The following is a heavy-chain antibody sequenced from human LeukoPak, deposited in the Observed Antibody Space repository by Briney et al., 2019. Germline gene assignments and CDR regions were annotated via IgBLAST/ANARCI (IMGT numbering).Heavy chain of an antibody. D-gene: IGHD5-18*01. CDR2: ISYDGSNK. CDR1: GFTFSSYG. Sequence: GGSLRLSCAASGFTFSSYGMHWVRQAPGKGLEWVAVISYDGSNKYYADSVKGRLTISRDNSKNTLYLQMNSLRAEDTAVYYCAKGRGYSYGDPIDYWGQGTLVTVSS. CDR3: AKGRGYSYGDPIDY. J-gene: IGHJ4*02. V-gene: IGHV3-30*18.